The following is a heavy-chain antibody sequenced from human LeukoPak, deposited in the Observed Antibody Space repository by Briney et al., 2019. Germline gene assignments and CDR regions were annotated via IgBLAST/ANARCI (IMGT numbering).Heavy chain of an antibody. V-gene: IGHV1-46*01. CDR3: ARGGEWLLLLDDGFDY. CDR2: INPSGGST. D-gene: IGHD3-22*01. Sequence: GASVKVSCKASGYTFTSYYMHWVRQAPGQGLEWMGIINPSGGSTSYAQKFQGRVTMTRDMSTSTVYMEPSSLRSEDTAVYYCARGGEWLLLLDDGFDYWGQGTLVTVSS. J-gene: IGHJ4*02. CDR1: GYTFTSYY.